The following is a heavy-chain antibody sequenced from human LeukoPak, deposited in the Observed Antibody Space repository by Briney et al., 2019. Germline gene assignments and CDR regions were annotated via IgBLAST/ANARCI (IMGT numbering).Heavy chain of an antibody. CDR2: IIPIFGTA. J-gene: IGHJ4*02. CDR3: ARAPCGGDCAIGWYFDY. CDR1: GGTFSSYA. V-gene: IGHV1-69*05. Sequence: ASVKVSCKASGGTFSSYAISWVRQAPGQGLEWMGGIIPIFGTANYAQKFQGRVTITTDESTSTAYMELSSLRSEDTAVHYCARAPCGGDCAIGWYFDYWGQGTLVTVSS. D-gene: IGHD2-21*01.